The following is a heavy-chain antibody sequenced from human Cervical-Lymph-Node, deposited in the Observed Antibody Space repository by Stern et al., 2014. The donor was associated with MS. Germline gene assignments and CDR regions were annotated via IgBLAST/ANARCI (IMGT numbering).Heavy chain of an antibody. J-gene: IGHJ4*02. V-gene: IGHV3-23*04. CDR1: GFTFNTYG. D-gene: IGHD6-13*01. CDR3: AKKGGRSTSWYFDS. CDR2: ITGSGGDT. Sequence: EVQLVESGGGLVQPGGSLRLSCAASGFTFNTYGMGWARQAPGKGLEWVSVITGSGGDTYHADSVKGRFTISRDNSKSTLYLQMNSLSVEDTAVYFCAKKGGRSTSWYFDSWGQGTLVTVSS.